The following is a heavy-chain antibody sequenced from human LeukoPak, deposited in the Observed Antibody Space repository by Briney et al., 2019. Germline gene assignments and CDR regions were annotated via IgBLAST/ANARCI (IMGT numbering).Heavy chain of an antibody. CDR2: IKYDGIDK. CDR1: GFSISSYA. V-gene: IGHV3-7*01. J-gene: IGHJ4*02. D-gene: IGHD5-24*01. CDR3: VRNRGWLQFDN. Sequence: GGSLRLSCATSGFSISSYAMSWVRQAPGKGLEWVAMIKYDGIDKQYLDSVKGRFTISRDNAKNSVYLEMNSLRAEDTAMYYCVRNRGWLQFDNWGQGTLVTVSS.